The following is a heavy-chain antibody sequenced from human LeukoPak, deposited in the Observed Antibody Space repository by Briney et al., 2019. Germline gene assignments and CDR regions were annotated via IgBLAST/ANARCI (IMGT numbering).Heavy chain of an antibody. CDR3: AKDNASSGWYWDAFDI. D-gene: IGHD6-19*01. J-gene: IGHJ3*02. CDR2: ISGSGGST. Sequence: GGSLRLSCAASGFTFSSYAMSWVRQAPGKGLEWVSAISGSGGSTYYADSVKGRFTISRDNSKNTLYLQMNSLRAEDTAVYYCAKDNASSGWYWDAFDIWGQGTMVTVSS. V-gene: IGHV3-23*01. CDR1: GFTFSSYA.